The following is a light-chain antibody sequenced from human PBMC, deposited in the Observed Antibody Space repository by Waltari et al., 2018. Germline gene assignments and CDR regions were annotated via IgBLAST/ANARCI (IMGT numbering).Light chain of an antibody. CDR1: SGSSNY. Sequence: NFILTQPHSVSESPGKTVTISCTRNSGSSNYVHWYQQRPGSAPTTLIYEDNQRPSGVPERFSGSIDRSSKFASLTISGLKTEDEADYYCQSYDSSSWVFGGGTRLTVL. CDR2: EDN. CDR3: QSYDSSSWV. V-gene: IGLV6-57*03. J-gene: IGLJ3*02.